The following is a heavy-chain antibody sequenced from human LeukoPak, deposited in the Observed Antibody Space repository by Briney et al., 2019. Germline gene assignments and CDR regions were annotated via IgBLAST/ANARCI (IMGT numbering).Heavy chain of an antibody. D-gene: IGHD2-2*01. Sequence: GGSLRLSCAASGFTFSSYWVHWVRQAPGKGLVWVSRINTDGSSTNYADSVKGRFTISRDNSKNTLYLQMNSLRAEDTAVYYCARDSGYCSSTGCYVHYFDYWAREPWSPSPQ. CDR1: GFTFSSYW. J-gene: IGHJ4*02. CDR3: ARDSGYCSSTGCYVHYFDY. V-gene: IGHV3-74*01. CDR2: INTDGSST.